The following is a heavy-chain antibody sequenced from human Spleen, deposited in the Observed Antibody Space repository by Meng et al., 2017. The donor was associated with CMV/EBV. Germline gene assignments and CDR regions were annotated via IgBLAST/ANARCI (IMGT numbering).Heavy chain of an antibody. Sequence: APGGSISSSAYSWSWIRQPPGKGLEWIGYIYHSGSTDYNPSLKSRVTISVDRSKNQLSLKLSSVTAADTAVYFCARALAGDGYNLDYWGQGTLVTVSS. V-gene: IGHV4-30-2*01. J-gene: IGHJ4*02. CDR3: ARALAGDGYNLDY. D-gene: IGHD5-24*01. CDR2: IYHSGST. CDR1: GGSISSSAYS.